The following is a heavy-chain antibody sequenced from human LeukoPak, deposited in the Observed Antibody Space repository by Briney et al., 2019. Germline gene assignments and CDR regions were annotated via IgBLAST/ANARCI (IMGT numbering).Heavy chain of an antibody. D-gene: IGHD2-2*01. CDR3: ARHGDIVVVPAANWFDP. CDR2: IYYSGST. Sequence: PSETLSLTCSVSGGSISSSAYHWSWFRQPPGKGLEWIGSIYYSGSTYYNPSLKSRVTISVDTSKNQFSLKLSSVTAADTAVYYCARHGDIVVVPAANWFDPWGQGTLVTVSS. CDR1: GGSISSSAYH. J-gene: IGHJ5*02. V-gene: IGHV4-39*01.